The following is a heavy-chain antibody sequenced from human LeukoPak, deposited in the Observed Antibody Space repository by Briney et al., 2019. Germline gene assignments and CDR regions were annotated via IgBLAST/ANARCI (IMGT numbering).Heavy chain of an antibody. CDR2: ISYDGSNK. CDR1: GFTFSSYA. D-gene: IGHD6-19*01. V-gene: IGHV3-30*04. CDR3: ARDLDSSGWGTRGYFDY. Sequence: GGSLRLSCAASGFTFSSYAMHWVRQAPGKGLEWVAVISYDGSNKYYADSVKGRFTISRDNSQNTLYLQMNSLRAEDTAVYYCARDLDSSGWGTRGYFDYWGQGTLVTVSS. J-gene: IGHJ4*02.